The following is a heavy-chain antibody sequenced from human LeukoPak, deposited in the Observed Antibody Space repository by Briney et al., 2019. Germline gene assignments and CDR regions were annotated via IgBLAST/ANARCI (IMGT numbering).Heavy chain of an antibody. CDR2: MSTYNGNT. CDR3: ARVSKGDFDY. Sequence: GASVKVSCKASGYTFTSYGISWVRQAPGQGPEWMGWMSTYNGNTNYAHKLQGRVTMTTDTSTSTAYMELRSLRSDDTAVYYCARVSKGDFDYWGQGTLVTVSS. D-gene: IGHD3-16*01. CDR1: GYTFTSYG. J-gene: IGHJ4*02. V-gene: IGHV1-18*01.